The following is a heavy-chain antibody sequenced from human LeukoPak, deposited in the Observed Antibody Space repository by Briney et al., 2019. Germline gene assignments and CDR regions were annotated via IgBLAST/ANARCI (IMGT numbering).Heavy chain of an antibody. CDR1: GFTFSSYW. D-gene: IGHD2-21*02. J-gene: IGHJ4*02. CDR3: ARDYCGGDCHFDY. Sequence: PGGSLRLSCAVSGFTFSSYWMHWVRQAPGKGLVWVSRIDRDGSRINYADPVKGRFTISRDSGKNTLFLQMNSLRAEDAAVYYCARDYCGGDCHFDYWGQGTLVTVSS. V-gene: IGHV3-74*01. CDR2: IDRDGSRI.